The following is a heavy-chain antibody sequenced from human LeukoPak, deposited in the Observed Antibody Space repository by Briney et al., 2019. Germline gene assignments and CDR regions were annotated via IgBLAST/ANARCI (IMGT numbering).Heavy chain of an antibody. J-gene: IGHJ3*02. CDR1: GFTFSSYA. CDR3: AKDSPYYELLTGYYPYPDAFDI. V-gene: IGHV3-23*01. CDR2: ISGSGGST. D-gene: IGHD3-9*01. Sequence: PGGSLRLSCAASGFTFSSYAMSWVRQAPGKGLEWVSAISGSGGSTYYADSVKGRFTISRDNSKNTLYLQMNSLRAEDTAVYYCAKDSPYYELLTGYYPYPDAFDIWGQGTMVTVSS.